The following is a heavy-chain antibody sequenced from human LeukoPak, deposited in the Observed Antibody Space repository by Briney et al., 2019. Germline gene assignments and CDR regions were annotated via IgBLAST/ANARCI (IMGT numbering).Heavy chain of an antibody. J-gene: IGHJ4*02. CDR2: ISGSGDST. CDR1: GFTFSPYA. Sequence: PGGSLRLSCAASGFTFSPYAMSWVRQAPGKGLEWVSTISGSGDSTYYANSVKGRFTISRDNSKNTLYLQLNSLRAEDTAIYYCARRGAYYFDFWGQGTLVTVSS. D-gene: IGHD5-24*01. V-gene: IGHV3-23*01. CDR3: ARRGAYYFDF.